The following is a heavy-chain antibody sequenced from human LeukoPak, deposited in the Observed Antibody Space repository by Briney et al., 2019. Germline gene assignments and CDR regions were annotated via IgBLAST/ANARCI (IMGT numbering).Heavy chain of an antibody. CDR3: ASLPITIFGVVQQLGLALDY. Sequence: GGSLRLSCAASGFTFSSYEMNWVRQAPGKGLEWVANIKQDGSEKYYVDSVKGRFTISRDNAKNSLYLQMNSLRAEDTAVYYCASLPITIFGVVQQLGLALDYWDQGTLVTVSS. V-gene: IGHV3-7*01. CDR2: IKQDGSEK. D-gene: IGHD3-3*01. J-gene: IGHJ4*02. CDR1: GFTFSSYE.